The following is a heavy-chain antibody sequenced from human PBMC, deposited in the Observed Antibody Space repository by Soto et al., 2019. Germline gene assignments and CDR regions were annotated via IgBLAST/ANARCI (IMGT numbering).Heavy chain of an antibody. V-gene: IGHV4-39*01. CDR2: IYYSGST. CDR1: GGSISSSIYY. D-gene: IGHD3-3*02. Sequence: SETLSLTCTVSGGSISSSIYYWSWIRQPPGKGLEWIGSIYYSGSTYYNPSLKSRVTISVDTSKNQFSLKLSSVTAADTAVYYCASPKIAFYNWFDPWGQGTLVTVSS. CDR3: ASPKIAFYNWFDP. J-gene: IGHJ5*02.